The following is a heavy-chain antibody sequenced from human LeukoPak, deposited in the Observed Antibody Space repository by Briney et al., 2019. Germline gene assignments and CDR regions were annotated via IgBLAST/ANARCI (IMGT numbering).Heavy chain of an antibody. CDR2: ISGSGGSK. CDR3: AKDQRYFGSGSDSYFDY. CDR1: GFTFSSYA. Sequence: PGESLRLSCAASGFTFSSYAMSWVRQAPGKGLEWVSGISGSGGSKYFADSVKGRFTISRDNSKNTLYLQMNSLRAEDTAVYYCAKDQRYFGSGSDSYFDYWGQGTLVTVSS. D-gene: IGHD3-10*01. J-gene: IGHJ4*02. V-gene: IGHV3-23*01.